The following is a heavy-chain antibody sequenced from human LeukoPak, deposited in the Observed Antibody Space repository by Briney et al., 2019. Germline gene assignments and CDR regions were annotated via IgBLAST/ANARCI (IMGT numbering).Heavy chain of an antibody. CDR2: IYYSGST. Sequence: SETLSLTCTVSGGSISSSSYYWGWIRQPPGKGLEWIGSIYYSGSTYYNPSLKSRVTISVDTSKNQFSLKLSSVTAADTAVYYCARQLLNYYDSSGYIGPWGQGTLVTVSS. CDR1: GGSISSSSYY. J-gene: IGHJ5*02. V-gene: IGHV4-39*01. D-gene: IGHD3-22*01. CDR3: ARQLLNYYDSSGYIGP.